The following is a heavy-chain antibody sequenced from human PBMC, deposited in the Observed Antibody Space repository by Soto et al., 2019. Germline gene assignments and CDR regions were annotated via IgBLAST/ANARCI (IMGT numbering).Heavy chain of an antibody. V-gene: IGHV3-73*01. CDR1: GFTFSGSA. CDR3: TRHLSDY. CDR2: IRSKPNNYAT. Sequence: EVQLVESGGGLVQPGGSLKLSCEASGFTFSGSAMHWVRQASGKGLEWVGRIRSKPNNYATAYAASVKGRFTISRDDSKDTAYLLMSSLKTEDTAMYYCTRHLSDYWGQGTLVTVSS. J-gene: IGHJ4*02.